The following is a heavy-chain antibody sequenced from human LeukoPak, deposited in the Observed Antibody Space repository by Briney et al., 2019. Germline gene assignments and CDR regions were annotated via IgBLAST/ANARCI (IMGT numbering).Heavy chain of an antibody. D-gene: IGHD4-17*01. V-gene: IGHV3-30-3*01. CDR3: ASTVTTIVY. J-gene: IGHJ4*02. Sequence: GGSLRLSCAASGFAFSSYAMHWVRQAPGKGLEWVAVITYDGSNKYYADSVKGRFTISRGNSKNTLYLQMNSLRAEDTAVYYCASTVTTIVYWGQGTLVTVSS. CDR1: GFAFSSYA. CDR2: ITYDGSNK.